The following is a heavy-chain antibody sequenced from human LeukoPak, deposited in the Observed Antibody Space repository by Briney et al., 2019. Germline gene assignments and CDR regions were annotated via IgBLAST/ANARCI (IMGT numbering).Heavy chain of an antibody. D-gene: IGHD2-2*01. V-gene: IGHV4-59*12. CDR2: IYYSGST. CDR1: GGSISSYY. J-gene: IGHJ5*02. CDR3: ARAIVVVPAASQFVVWFDP. Sequence: SETLSLTCTVSGGSISSYYWSWIRQPPGKGLEWIGYIYYSGSTNYNPSLKSRVTISVDTSKNQFSLKLSSVTAADTAVYYCARAIVVVPAASQFVVWFDPWGQGTLVTVSS.